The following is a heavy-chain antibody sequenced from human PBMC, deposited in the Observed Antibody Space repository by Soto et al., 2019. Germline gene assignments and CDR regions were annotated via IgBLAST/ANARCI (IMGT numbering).Heavy chain of an antibody. CDR2: VSRRGVNT. CDR1: EFIFSSFA. Sequence: GGSLRLSCVVSEFIFSSFALSWVRLAPGKGLEWVAAVSRRGVNTYYADSVKGRFIISRENAKNTLYLQMNSLRAEDTAVYYCAKLSSPINDLAEPGPDYWGQGTLVTVSS. D-gene: IGHD6-13*01. V-gene: IGHV3-23*01. J-gene: IGHJ4*02. CDR3: AKLSSPINDLAEPGPDY.